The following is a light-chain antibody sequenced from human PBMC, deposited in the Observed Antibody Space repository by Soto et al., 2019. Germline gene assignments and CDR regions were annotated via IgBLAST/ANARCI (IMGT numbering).Light chain of an antibody. Sequence: SYELTQPPSVSVAPGQTARISGGGNDIASKSVHWSQQKPGQAPVLVVYDDNDRPSGIPERFSGSNSGDTATLTISRVEAGDEADYYCQVWDSSSDHYVFGSGTKVTVL. CDR2: DDN. V-gene: IGLV3-21*02. J-gene: IGLJ1*01. CDR1: DIASKS. CDR3: QVWDSSSDHYV.